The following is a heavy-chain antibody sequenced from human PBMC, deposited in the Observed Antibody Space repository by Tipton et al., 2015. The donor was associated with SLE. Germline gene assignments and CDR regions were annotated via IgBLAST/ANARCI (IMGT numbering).Heavy chain of an antibody. D-gene: IGHD5-24*01. CDR2: INHSGST. CDR3: AGGADGYNQGY. V-gene: IGHV4-34*01. CDR1: GGSFSGYY. J-gene: IGHJ4*02. Sequence: GLVKPSETLSLTCAVYGGSFSGYYWSWIRQPPGKGLEWIGEINHSGSTNYNPSLKSRVTISVDTSKNQFSLKLSSVTAADTAVYYWAGGADGYNQGYWGQITLVSVSS.